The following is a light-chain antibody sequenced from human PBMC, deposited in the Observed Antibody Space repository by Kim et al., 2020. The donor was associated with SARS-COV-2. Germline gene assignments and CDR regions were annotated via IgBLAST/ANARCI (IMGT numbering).Light chain of an antibody. CDR1: SSDVGGYNY. CDR2: DVS. J-gene: IGLJ2*01. CDR3: CSYADTYIVI. Sequence: QSALTQPRSVSGSPGHSVTISCTGTSSDVGGYNYVSWYQQHPGKVPKLIIHDVSARPSGVPDRFSGSKSGNTASLTISGLQAEDEADYYCCSYADTYIVIFGGGTQLTVL. V-gene: IGLV2-11*01.